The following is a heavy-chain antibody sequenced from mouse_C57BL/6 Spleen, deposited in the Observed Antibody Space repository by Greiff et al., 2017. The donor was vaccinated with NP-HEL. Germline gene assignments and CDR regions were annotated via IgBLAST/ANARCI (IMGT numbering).Heavy chain of an antibody. D-gene: IGHD1-1*01. CDR1: GFTFSSYA. CDR3: ARVWYGSPEGPFDY. J-gene: IGHJ2*01. CDR2: ISDGGSYT. Sequence: DVKLVESGGGLVKPGGSLKLSCAASGFTFSSYAMSWVRQTPEKRLEWVATISDGGSYTYYPDNVKGRFTISRDNAKNNLYLQMSHLKSEDTAMYYCARVWYGSPEGPFDYWGQGTTLTVSS. V-gene: IGHV5-4*03.